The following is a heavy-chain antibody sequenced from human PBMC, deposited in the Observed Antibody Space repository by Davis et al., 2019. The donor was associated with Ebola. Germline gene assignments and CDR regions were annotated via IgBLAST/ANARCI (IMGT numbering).Heavy chain of an antibody. CDR2: ISYEGSNN. D-gene: IGHD6-19*01. Sequence: GGSLRLSCAASGFTFSSYAMYWVRQAPGKGLEWVAFISYEGSNNDYADSVKGRFTISRDNSKNTLYLQMNSLRGEDTAVYYCARGSGWYTEYYFDYWGQGALVTVSS. CDR1: GFTFSSYA. CDR3: ARGSGWYTEYYFDY. J-gene: IGHJ4*02. V-gene: IGHV3-30-3*01.